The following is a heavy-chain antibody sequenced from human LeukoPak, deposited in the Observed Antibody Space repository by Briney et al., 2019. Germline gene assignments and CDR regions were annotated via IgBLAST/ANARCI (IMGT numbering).Heavy chain of an antibody. V-gene: IGHV3-48*03. Sequence: GGSLRLSCAASGFTFSSYEMNWVRQAPGKGLEWVSYISSSGSTIYYADAVKGRFTISRDNARNSLYLQMNSLRAEDTAVYYCARGDWLIDYWGQGTLVTVSS. CDR3: ARGDWLIDY. D-gene: IGHD3/OR15-3a*01. CDR2: ISSSGSTI. J-gene: IGHJ4*02. CDR1: GFTFSSYE.